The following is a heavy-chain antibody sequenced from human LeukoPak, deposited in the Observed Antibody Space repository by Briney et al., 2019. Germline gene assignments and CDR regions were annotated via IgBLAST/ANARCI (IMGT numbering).Heavy chain of an antibody. J-gene: IGHJ4*02. D-gene: IGHD3-22*01. CDR1: GGSISSSSYY. Sequence: SETLSLTCTVSGGSISSSSYYWGWIRQPPGKGLEWIGSIYYSGSTYYNPSLKSRVTISVDTSKNQFSLKLSSVTAADTAVCYCATPDPTLYYYDSSGYFFPFDYWGQGTLVTVSS. CDR2: IYYSGST. CDR3: ATPDPTLYYYDSSGYFFPFDY. V-gene: IGHV4-39*01.